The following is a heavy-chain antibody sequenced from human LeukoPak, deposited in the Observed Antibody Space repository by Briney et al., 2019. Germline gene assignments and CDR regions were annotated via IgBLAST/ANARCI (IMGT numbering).Heavy chain of an antibody. D-gene: IGHD4-17*01. CDR1: GYSISSSNW. CDR3: ARGATVTTGNAFDI. V-gene: IGHV4-28*03. J-gene: IGHJ3*02. Sequence: SETLSLTCAVSGYSISSSNWWGWIRQPPGKGLEWIGYIYYSGGTYYNPSLKSRVTMSVDTSKNQFSLKLSSVTAVDTAVYYCARGATVTTGNAFDIWGQGTMVTVSS. CDR2: IYYSGGT.